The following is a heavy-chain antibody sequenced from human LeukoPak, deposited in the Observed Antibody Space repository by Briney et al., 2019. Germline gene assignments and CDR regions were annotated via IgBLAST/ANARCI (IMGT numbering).Heavy chain of an antibody. CDR1: GFTFRSHA. D-gene: IGHD2-2*01. V-gene: IGHV3-23*01. Sequence: GGSLRLSCVGSGFTFRSHAMSWVRQAPEKGLEFVSGIYENGGTTYYADSVKGRFTISRDNSKNTLYLQMNSLRAEDMAVYYCAMASSTSSGWFDPWGQGTPVTVSS. J-gene: IGHJ5*02. CDR2: IYENGGTT. CDR3: AMASSTSSGWFDP.